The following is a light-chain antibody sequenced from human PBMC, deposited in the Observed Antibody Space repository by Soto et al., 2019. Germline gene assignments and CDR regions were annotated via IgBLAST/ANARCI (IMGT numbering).Light chain of an antibody. Sequence: AVQMTQSPSSLSASVGDIVTITCRARQGIRNDLAWYQQKPGRAPRLLIFAASTLQSGVPSRFSGSGAGTDFTLTISSLQPEDFATYYCLQAYNYPRTFGQGTKV. CDR3: LQAYNYPRT. CDR2: AAS. V-gene: IGKV1-6*01. CDR1: QGIRND. J-gene: IGKJ1*01.